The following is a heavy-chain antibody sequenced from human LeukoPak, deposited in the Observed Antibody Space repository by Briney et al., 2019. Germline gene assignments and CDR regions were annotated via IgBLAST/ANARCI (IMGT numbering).Heavy chain of an antibody. V-gene: IGHV4-59*01. CDR3: ARDANWGFDAFDI. D-gene: IGHD7-27*01. CDR1: GASIRSYY. Sequence: SETLSLTCTVSGASIRSYYWSWIRQPPGRGLEWIGYMYNSGSTYYNPSLKSRVTISGDTSKNQFSLKLTSVTAADTAVYYCARDANWGFDAFDIWGQGTMVTVSS. J-gene: IGHJ3*02. CDR2: MYNSGST.